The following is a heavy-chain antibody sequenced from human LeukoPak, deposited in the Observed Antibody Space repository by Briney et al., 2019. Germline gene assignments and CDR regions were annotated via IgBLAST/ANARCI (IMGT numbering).Heavy chain of an antibody. D-gene: IGHD6-19*01. CDR3: AGLAVAGMEAGDY. Sequence: SETLSLTCTVSGGSISSYYWSWIRQPPGKGLEWIGYIYYSGSTNYNPSLKSRVTISVDTSKNQFSLKLSSVTAADTAVYYCAGLAVAGMEAGDYWGQGTLVTVSS. V-gene: IGHV4-59*08. J-gene: IGHJ4*02. CDR1: GGSISSYY. CDR2: IYYSGST.